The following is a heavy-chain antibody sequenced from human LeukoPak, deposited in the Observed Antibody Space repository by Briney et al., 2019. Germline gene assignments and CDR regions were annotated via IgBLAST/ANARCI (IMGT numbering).Heavy chain of an antibody. CDR2: ITGIGDET. CDR3: AKGAAAGLVDWFDP. J-gene: IGHJ5*02. Sequence: PGGSLRLSCAASGFIFSNYALMWVRQAPGKGLEWVSSITGIGDETFYADSVKGRFSLSRDNSKNMLYLQMYSLGAEDTAIYYCAKGAAAGLVDWFDPWGQGTLVTVSS. D-gene: IGHD6-13*01. CDR1: GFIFSNYA. V-gene: IGHV3-23*01.